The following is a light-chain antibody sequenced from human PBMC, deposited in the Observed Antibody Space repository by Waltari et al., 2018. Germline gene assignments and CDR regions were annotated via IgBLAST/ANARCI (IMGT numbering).Light chain of an antibody. CDR1: QSVSRW. V-gene: IGKV1-5*03. CDR3: QQYNRYFS. Sequence: DIQMTQSPSTLSASVGDRVTMTCRARQSVSRWLACYQQTPGRAPKLLIYKASTLESGVPSRFSGSGSETQFTLTITSLQPDDSATYYCQQYNRYFSFGQGTKVEIK. CDR2: KAS. J-gene: IGKJ2*01.